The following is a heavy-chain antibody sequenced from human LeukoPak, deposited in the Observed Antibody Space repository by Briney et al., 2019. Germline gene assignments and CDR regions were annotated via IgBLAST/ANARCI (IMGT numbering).Heavy chain of an antibody. Sequence: GGSLRLSCAASGFTFSSYAMSWVRQAPGKGLEWVSAISGSGGSTYYADSVKGRFTISRDNSKNTLYLQMNSLRAEDTAVYYCAKGGYYDILTGYYRGLYFDYWGQATLVTVSS. CDR3: AKGGYYDILTGYYRGLYFDY. J-gene: IGHJ4*02. V-gene: IGHV3-23*01. CDR2: ISGSGGST. CDR1: GFTFSSYA. D-gene: IGHD3-9*01.